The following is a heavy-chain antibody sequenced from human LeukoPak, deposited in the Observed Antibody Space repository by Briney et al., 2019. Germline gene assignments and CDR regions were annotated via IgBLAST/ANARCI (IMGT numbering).Heavy chain of an antibody. CDR2: IRYDAINK. J-gene: IGHJ4*02. D-gene: IGHD5-24*01. V-gene: IGHV3-30*02. Sequence: GGSLRLSCAASGFTFSNYVMHWVRQAPGKGLEWVAFIRYDAINKYYADSVRGRFTISRDNSKNTLYLQMNSLRAEDTAVYYCAKAIGTIHYFDYWGQGTLVTVSS. CDR3: AKAIGTIHYFDY. CDR1: GFTFSNYV.